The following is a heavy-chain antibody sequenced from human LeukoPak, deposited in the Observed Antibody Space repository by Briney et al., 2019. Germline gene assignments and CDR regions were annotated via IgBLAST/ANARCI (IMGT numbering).Heavy chain of an antibody. CDR2: IYYSGST. CDR1: GGSISSGGYY. D-gene: IGHD2-15*01. J-gene: IGHJ4*02. CDR3: ARAATPKRFAFDY. V-gene: IGHV4-31*03. Sequence: SETLSFTCTVSGGSISSGGYYWSWIRQHPGKDLDWIGYIYYSGSTYYNPSLNSRVTISVDTSKNQFSLELTSVTAADTAVYYCARAATPKRFAFDYWGQGILVTVSS.